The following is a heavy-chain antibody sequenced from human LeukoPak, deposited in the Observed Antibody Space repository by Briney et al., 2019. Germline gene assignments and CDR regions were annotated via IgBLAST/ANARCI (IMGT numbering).Heavy chain of an antibody. V-gene: IGHV4-31*03. D-gene: IGHD3-9*01. CDR2: IYYSGST. CDR3: ARDSPILTGFPPYGMDV. J-gene: IGHJ6*02. Sequence: SETLSLTCTVSGGSISSGGYYWSWIRQHPGKGLEWIGYIYYSGSTYYNPSLKSRVTISVDTSKNQFSLKLSSVTAADTAVYYCARDSPILTGFPPYGMDVWGQGTTVTVSS. CDR1: GGSISSGGYY.